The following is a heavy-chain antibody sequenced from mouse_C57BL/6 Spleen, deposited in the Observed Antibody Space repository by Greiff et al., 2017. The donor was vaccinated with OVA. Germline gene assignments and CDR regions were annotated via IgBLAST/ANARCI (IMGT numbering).Heavy chain of an antibody. J-gene: IGHJ4*01. CDR1: GYTFTDYY. CDR3: ARDDPYYYAMDY. Sequence: EVQLQQSGPVLVKPGASVKMSCKASGYTFTDYYMNWVKQSHGKSLEWIGVINPYNGGTSYNKKFKGKATLTVDKSSSTAYMELNSLTSEDSAVYYCARDDPYYYAMDYWGQGTSVTVSS. V-gene: IGHV1-19*01. D-gene: IGHD2-12*01. CDR2: INPYNGGT.